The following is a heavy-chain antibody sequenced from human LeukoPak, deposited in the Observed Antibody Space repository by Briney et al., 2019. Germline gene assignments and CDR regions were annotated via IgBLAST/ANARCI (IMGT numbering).Heavy chain of an antibody. CDR2: ISVYNGNT. V-gene: IGHV1-18*01. CDR1: GYTFSTYD. Sequence: GASVKVSCKASGYTFSTYDITWVRQAPGQGLEWMGWISVYNGNTNYAQNLQGRVTMTTDTSTSTAYMELRSLRSDDTAVYYCARGFDLNYWGQGTLVTVSS. J-gene: IGHJ4*02. CDR3: ARGFDLNY.